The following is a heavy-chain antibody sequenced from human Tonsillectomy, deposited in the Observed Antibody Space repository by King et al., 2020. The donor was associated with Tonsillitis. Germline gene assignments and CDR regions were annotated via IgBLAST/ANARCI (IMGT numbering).Heavy chain of an antibody. CDR2: ISGSGGGT. J-gene: IGHJ4*02. CDR3: AKDAGAAPGLYYFDY. Sequence: VQLVESGGGLVQPGGSLRLSCAASGFTFSTYAMSWVRQAPGKGLEWVSGISGSGGGTYYADSVKGRFTIYRDNCKNTLYLQMNSLRAEDTALYYCAKDAGAAPGLYYFDYWGQGTLVTVSS. V-gene: IGHV3-23*04. D-gene: IGHD6-13*01. CDR1: GFTFSTYA.